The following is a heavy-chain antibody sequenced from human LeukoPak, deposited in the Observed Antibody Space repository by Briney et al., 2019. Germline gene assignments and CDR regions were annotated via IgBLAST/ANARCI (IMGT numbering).Heavy chain of an antibody. CDR3: ARGPIIDIVIVPAADDYYYMDV. Sequence: ASVKVSCKASGYTFINYYMHWVRQAPGQGLEWMGIINPSGGTTSYAQNFQGRVTMTRDTSTSTAYMELRSLRSDDTAVYYCARGPIIDIVIVPAADDYYYMDVWGKGTTVTVSS. CDR1: GYTFINYY. D-gene: IGHD2-2*01. J-gene: IGHJ6*03. V-gene: IGHV1-46*01. CDR2: INPSGGTT.